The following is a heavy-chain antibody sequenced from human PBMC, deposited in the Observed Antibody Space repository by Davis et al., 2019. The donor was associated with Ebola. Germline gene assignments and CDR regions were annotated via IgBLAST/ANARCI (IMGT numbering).Heavy chain of an antibody. J-gene: IGHJ4*02. CDR3: ARAQFPTTSDH. Sequence: ASVKVSCKASGYTFTSYGITWVRQATGQGLEWMGWMNPNSGNTGYAQKFQGRVTMTRNTSISTAYMELSSLRSDDTAVYYCARAQFPTTSDHWGQGTLVTVSS. D-gene: IGHD1-1*01. V-gene: IGHV1-8*02. CDR2: MNPNSGNT. CDR1: GYTFTSYG.